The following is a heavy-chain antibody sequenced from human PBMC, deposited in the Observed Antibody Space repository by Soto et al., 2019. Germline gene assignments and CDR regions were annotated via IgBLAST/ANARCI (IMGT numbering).Heavy chain of an antibody. D-gene: IGHD3-22*01. Sequence: QQRLQESGSGLVKSSQTLSLTCAVSGVSISSGGFSWNWIRQPPGKGLEWIGYIYHSGKTYYNASLKSRVTISADRSKNHFSLKLSSVTAADTAVYXCARAPXQYYDISGYTYDFDSWGQGALVTVSS. CDR3: ARAPXQYYDISGYTYDFDS. V-gene: IGHV4-30-2*01. CDR2: IYHSGKT. CDR1: GVSISSGGFS. J-gene: IGHJ4*02.